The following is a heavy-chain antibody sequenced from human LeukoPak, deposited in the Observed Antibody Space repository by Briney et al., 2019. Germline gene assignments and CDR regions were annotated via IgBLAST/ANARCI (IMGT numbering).Heavy chain of an antibody. V-gene: IGHV3-23*01. Sequence: GGSLRLSCAASGFTFSSYAMSWVRQAPGEGLEWDSATTYNGGNTYYADSVKGRFTISRDNSENTLYLQMNGLRAEDTAVYYCAKASGGYYNFDYWGQGTLVSVSS. J-gene: IGHJ4*02. CDR2: TTYNGGNT. CDR1: GFTFSSYA. D-gene: IGHD1-26*01. CDR3: AKASGGYYNFDY.